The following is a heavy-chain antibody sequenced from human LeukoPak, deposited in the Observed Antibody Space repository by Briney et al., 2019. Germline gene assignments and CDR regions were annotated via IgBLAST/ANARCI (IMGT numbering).Heavy chain of an antibody. CDR1: GYTFTSYD. V-gene: IGHV1-8*01. Sequence: ASVKVSCKASGYTFTSYDINWVRQATGQGLEWMGWMNPNSGDTGYAQKFQGRVTMTRNTSISTTYMELSSLRSEDTAVYYCARGRYSPHGDYYYYMDVWGKGTTVTVSS. J-gene: IGHJ6*03. CDR2: MNPNSGDT. CDR3: ARGRYSPHGDYYYYMDV. D-gene: IGHD5-18*01.